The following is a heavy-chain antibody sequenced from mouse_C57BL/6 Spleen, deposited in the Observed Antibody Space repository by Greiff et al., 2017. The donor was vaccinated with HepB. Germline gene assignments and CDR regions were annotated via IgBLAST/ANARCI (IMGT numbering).Heavy chain of an antibody. V-gene: IGHV7-3*01. CDR1: GFTFTDYY. D-gene: IGHD2-5*01. CDR3: ARAYYSNYGGYFDV. J-gene: IGHJ1*03. Sequence: DVKLVESGGGLVQPGGSLSLSCAASGFTFTDYYMSWVRQPPGKALEWLGFIRNKANGYTTEYSASVKGRFTISRDNSQSILYLQMNALRAEDSATYYCARAYYSNYGGYFDVWGTGTTVTVSS. CDR2: IRNKANGYTT.